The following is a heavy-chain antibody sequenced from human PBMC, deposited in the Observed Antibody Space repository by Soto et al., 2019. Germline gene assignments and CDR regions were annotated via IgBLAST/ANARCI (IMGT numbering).Heavy chain of an antibody. CDR3: ATTVSRYCSGGSCKLDY. Sequence: PGESLKISCKGSGYSFTSYWIGWVRQMPGKGLEGMGIIYPGDSDTRYSPSFQGQVTISADKSISTAYLQWSSLKASHTAMYYCATTVSRYCSGGSCKLDYWAQGTLVTVSS. CDR2: IYPGDSDT. D-gene: IGHD2-15*01. CDR1: GYSFTSYW. V-gene: IGHV5-51*01. J-gene: IGHJ4*02.